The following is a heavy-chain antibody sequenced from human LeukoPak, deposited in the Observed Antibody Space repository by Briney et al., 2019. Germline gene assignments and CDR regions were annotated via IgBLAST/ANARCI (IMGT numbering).Heavy chain of an antibody. V-gene: IGHV1-2*02. CDR2: INPNSGGT. D-gene: IGHD5-18*01. CDR3: ASGAGEGYSYGRYYFDY. Sequence: ASVKVSCKASGYTFTGYYMHWVRQAPGQGLEWMGWINPNSGGTNYAQKFQGRVTMTRDTSISTAYMELSGLRSDDTAVYYCASGAGEGYSYGRYYFDYWGQGTLVTVSS. CDR1: GYTFTGYY. J-gene: IGHJ4*02.